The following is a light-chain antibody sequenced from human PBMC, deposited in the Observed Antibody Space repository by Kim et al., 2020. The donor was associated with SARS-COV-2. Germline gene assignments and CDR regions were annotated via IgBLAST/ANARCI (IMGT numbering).Light chain of an antibody. CDR3: QQSYSTPLYT. V-gene: IGKV1-39*01. CDR2: AAS. CDR1: QSISSY. J-gene: IGKJ2*01. Sequence: ASVGDRVTITCRASQSISSYLNWYQQKPGKAPKLLIYAASSLQSGVPSRFSGSGSGTDFTLTISSLQPEDFATYYCQQSYSTPLYTFGQGTKLEIK.